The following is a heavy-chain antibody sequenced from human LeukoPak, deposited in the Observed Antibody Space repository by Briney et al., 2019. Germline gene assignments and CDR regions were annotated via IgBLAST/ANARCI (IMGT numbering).Heavy chain of an antibody. CDR1: GYNFNTYW. CDR2: IYPGDSDT. CDR3: AKKNLGVSWHFDY. V-gene: IGHV5-51*01. Sequence: GESLKISCKGSGYNFNTYWIGWVRQMPGKGLEWMGIIYPGDSDTRYSPSFQGQVTISADKSISTAYLQWSSLKASDTAMYYCAKKNLGVSWHFDYWGQGTLVTVSS. J-gene: IGHJ4*02. D-gene: IGHD5-12*01.